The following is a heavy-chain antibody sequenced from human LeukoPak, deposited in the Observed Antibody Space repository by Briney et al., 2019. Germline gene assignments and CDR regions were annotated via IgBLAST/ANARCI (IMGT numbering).Heavy chain of an antibody. Sequence: PSETLSLTCTASGGSISSYYWSWIRQPPGKGLEWIGYIYYSGSTNYNLSLKSRVTISVDTSKNQFSLKLSSVTAADTAVYYCARVGIAARPFDYWGQGTLVTVSS. CDR1: GGSISSYY. J-gene: IGHJ4*02. V-gene: IGHV4-59*01. CDR2: IYYSGST. D-gene: IGHD6-6*01. CDR3: ARVGIAARPFDY.